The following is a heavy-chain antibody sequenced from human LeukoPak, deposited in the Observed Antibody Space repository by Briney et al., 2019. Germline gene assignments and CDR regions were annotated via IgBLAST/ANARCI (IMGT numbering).Heavy chain of an antibody. V-gene: IGHV4-59*01. CDR1: GASISSYY. D-gene: IGHD6-13*01. CDR2: IFYSGST. CDR3: ASGPYPAAGTDHQFDY. J-gene: IGHJ4*02. Sequence: SETLSLTCTVSGASISSYYWSWIRQPPGKGLEWIGYIFYSGSTLYNSTLQSRVTISVDTSKNQFSLKLTSVTAADTAVYYCASGPYPAAGTDHQFDYWGQGTLVTVSS.